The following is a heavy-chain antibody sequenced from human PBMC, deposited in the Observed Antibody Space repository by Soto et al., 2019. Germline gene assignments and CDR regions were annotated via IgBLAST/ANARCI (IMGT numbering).Heavy chain of an antibody. D-gene: IGHD3-22*01. CDR1: GCTFSSYG. CDR3: AKDGRHYDSSGYYYY. CDR2: ISYDGSNK. V-gene: IGHV3-30*18. Sequence: GSLRLAGSASGCTFSSYGMHWVRQAPGKGLEWVAVISYDGSNKYYADSVKGRFTISRDNSKNTLYLQMNSLRAEDTAVYYCAKDGRHYDSSGYYYYWGQGTLVTVYS. J-gene: IGHJ4*02.